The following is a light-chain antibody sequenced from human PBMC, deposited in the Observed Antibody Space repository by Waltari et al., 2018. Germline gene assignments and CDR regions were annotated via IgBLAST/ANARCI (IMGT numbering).Light chain of an antibody. V-gene: IGLV2-8*01. J-gene: IGLJ2*01. CDR1: SRDVGGYNY. CDR2: EVN. CDR3: TSYAGSKVL. Sequence: QSALTQPPSASGSPGQSVTISCTGTSRDVGGYNYVSWYQQYPGKAPKLMIYEVNKRPSGVPDRFSGSKSGNTASLTVSGLQAEDEADYYCTSYAGSKVLFGGGTKLTVL.